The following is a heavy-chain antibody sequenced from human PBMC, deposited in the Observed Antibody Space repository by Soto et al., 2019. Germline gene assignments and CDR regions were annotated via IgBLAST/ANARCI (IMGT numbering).Heavy chain of an antibody. V-gene: IGHV3-66*01. J-gene: IGHJ6*03. CDR2: IYTADST. CDR1: GFTVSSNF. CDR3: ARSAGVYGHPSYFYYMDV. D-gene: IGHD4-17*01. Sequence: EVEVVESGGGLVQPGGSLRLSCAASGFTVSSNFMSWVRQAPGRGLEWVSVIYTADSTYYADSVKGRLTISRDNSKNTLYLQMNSLRAEDTAVYHCARSAGVYGHPSYFYYMDVWGKGTTVTVSS.